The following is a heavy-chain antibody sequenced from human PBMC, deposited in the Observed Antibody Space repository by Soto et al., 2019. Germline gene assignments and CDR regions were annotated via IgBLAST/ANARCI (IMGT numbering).Heavy chain of an antibody. CDR2: INPSGGST. Sequence: ASVKVSCTASGYTFTSYYMHWVRQAPGQGLEWMGIINPSGGSTSYAQKFQGRVTMTRDTSTSTVYMELSSLRSEDTAVYYCARDGYYYDSSGYLPYYFDYSGQGPLVSRLL. CDR1: GYTFTSYY. V-gene: IGHV1-46*01. CDR3: ARDGYYYDSSGYLPYYFDY. D-gene: IGHD3-22*01. J-gene: IGHJ4*02.